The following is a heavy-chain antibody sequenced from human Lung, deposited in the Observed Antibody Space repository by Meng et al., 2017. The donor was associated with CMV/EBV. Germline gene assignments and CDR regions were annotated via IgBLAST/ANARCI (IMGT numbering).Heavy chain of an antibody. CDR3: ARATRNQLLSDN. CDR1: GFTFTSSA. J-gene: IGHJ4*02. D-gene: IGHD2-2*01. CDR2: IVVGSGNT. Sequence: SVKVSCKASGFTFTSSAVQWVRQARGQRLEWIGWIVVGSGNTNYAQKFQERVTITRDMSTSTAYMELSSLRSEDTAVYYCARATRNQLLSDNWGQGTLVTVSS. V-gene: IGHV1-58*01.